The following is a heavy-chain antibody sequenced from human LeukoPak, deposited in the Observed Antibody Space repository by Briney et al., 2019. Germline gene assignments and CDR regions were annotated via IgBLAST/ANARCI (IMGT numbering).Heavy chain of an antibody. J-gene: IGHJ4*02. CDR3: ARVRRIFSTHYFDY. D-gene: IGHD2/OR15-2a*01. V-gene: IGHV1-69*05. Sequence: SVKVSCKASGGTFSSYAISWVRQAPGQGLEWMGRIIPIFGTANYAQKCQGRVTITTDESTSTAYMELSSLRSEDTAVYYCARVRRIFSTHYFDYWGQGTLVTVSS. CDR2: IIPIFGTA. CDR1: GGTFSSYA.